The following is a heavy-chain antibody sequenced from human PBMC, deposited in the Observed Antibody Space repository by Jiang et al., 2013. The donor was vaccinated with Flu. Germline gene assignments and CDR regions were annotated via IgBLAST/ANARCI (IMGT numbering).Heavy chain of an antibody. CDR2: IYPDDSDT. CDR1: GYTFSTYW. J-gene: IGHJ4*02. CDR3: ARGPLGMTTNNYFFDS. D-gene: IGHD7-27*01. V-gene: IGHV5-51*01. Sequence: VQLVESGAEVKKPGESLKISCKGSGYTFSTYWIGWVRQMPGKGLECMGIIYPDDSDTRYKPSFQGQVSISVDRSINTAYLQWSSLKASDTAMYYCARGPLGMTTNNYFFDSWGQGSRGHRLL.